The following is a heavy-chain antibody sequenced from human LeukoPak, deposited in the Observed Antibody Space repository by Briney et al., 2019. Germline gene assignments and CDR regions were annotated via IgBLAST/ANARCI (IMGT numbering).Heavy chain of an antibody. CDR3: ARDLTMVRGVIVYGMDV. Sequence: GGSLRLSCAASGFTFSSYSMNWVRQAPGKGLEWVSSISSSSSYIYYADSVKGRSTISRDNAKNSLYLQMNSLRAEDTAVYYCARDLTMVRGVIVYGMDVWGQGTTVTVSS. CDR2: ISSSSSYI. J-gene: IGHJ6*02. CDR1: GFTFSSYS. V-gene: IGHV3-21*01. D-gene: IGHD3-10*01.